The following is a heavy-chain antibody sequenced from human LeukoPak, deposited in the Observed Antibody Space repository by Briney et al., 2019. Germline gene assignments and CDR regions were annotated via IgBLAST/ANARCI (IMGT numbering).Heavy chain of an antibody. CDR3: ARESYYDSSGHLPPFDI. Sequence: SETLSLTCTVSGGSISSYYWSWIRQPPGKGLDWIGYIYYSGSTNYNPSLKSRVTISVDTSKNQFSLKLSSVTAADTAVYYCARESYYDSSGHLPPFDIWGQGTMVTVSS. CDR2: IYYSGST. D-gene: IGHD3-22*01. V-gene: IGHV4-59*01. J-gene: IGHJ3*02. CDR1: GGSISSYY.